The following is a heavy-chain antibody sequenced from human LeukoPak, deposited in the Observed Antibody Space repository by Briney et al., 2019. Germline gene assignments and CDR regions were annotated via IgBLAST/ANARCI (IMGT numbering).Heavy chain of an antibody. D-gene: IGHD4-17*01. J-gene: IGHJ5*02. CDR1: GGSFSGYY. V-gene: IGHV4-34*01. CDR2: INHSGST. Sequence: SETLSLTCAVYGGSFSGYYWSWIRQPPGKGLEWIGEINHSGSTNYNPSLKSRVTISVDTSKNQFSLKLSSVTAADTAVYYCARAASLGLYGDYRRLDPWGQGTLVTVSS. CDR3: ARAASLGLYGDYRRLDP.